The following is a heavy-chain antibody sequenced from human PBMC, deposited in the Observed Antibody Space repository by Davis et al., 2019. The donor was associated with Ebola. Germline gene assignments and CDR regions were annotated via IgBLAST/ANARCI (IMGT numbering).Heavy chain of an antibody. D-gene: IGHD6-19*01. J-gene: IGHJ4*02. CDR1: GFTFSSYG. CDR2: IWYDGSNK. CDR3: ARDPLISSWYHGIAVAGIDY. Sequence: PGGSLRLSCAASGFTFSSYGMHWVRQAPGKGLEWVAVIWYDGSNKYYADSVKGRFTISRDNSKNTLYLQMNSLRAEDTAVYYCARDPLISSWYHGIAVAGIDYWGQGTLVTVSS. V-gene: IGHV3-33*01.